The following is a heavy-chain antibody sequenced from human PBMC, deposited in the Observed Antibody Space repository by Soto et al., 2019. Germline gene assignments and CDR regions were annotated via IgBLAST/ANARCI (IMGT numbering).Heavy chain of an antibody. CDR3: AKDSSRRWYSAGY. Sequence: GSLRLSCAASGFTFSSYGMHWVRQAPGKGLEWVAVISYDGSNKYYADSVKGRFTISRDNSKNTLYLQMNSLRAEDTAVYYCAKDSSRRWYSAGYWGQRTLVT. V-gene: IGHV3-30*18. CDR1: GFTFSSYG. D-gene: IGHD6-13*01. CDR2: ISYDGSNK. J-gene: IGHJ4*02.